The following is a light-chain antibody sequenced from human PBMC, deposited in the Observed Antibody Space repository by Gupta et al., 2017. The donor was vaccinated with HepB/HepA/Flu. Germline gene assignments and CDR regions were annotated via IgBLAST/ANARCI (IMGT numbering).Light chain of an antibody. V-gene: IGKV1-5*03. Sequence: IQMTQSPSTLSASVGDRVTITCRASQSINTWLAWYQQKPGKAPKLLIYKASTLESGVPSRFSGSGSETEFTLTISSLQPDDFAPSYCQQDASHLCSFGQGTKLEIK. CDR2: KAS. CDR3: QQDASHLCS. CDR1: QSINTW. J-gene: IGKJ2*04.